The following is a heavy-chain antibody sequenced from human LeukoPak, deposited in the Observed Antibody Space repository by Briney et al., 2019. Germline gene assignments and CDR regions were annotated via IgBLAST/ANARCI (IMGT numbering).Heavy chain of an antibody. CDR1: EFTLASYA. CDR3: AREGAMAGTSFDY. CDR2: ISDDGSEK. J-gene: IGHJ4*02. V-gene: IGHV3-30-3*01. D-gene: IGHD6-19*01. Sequence: GGSLRLSCAASEFTLASYAMHWVRQAPGKGLEWVTVISDDGSEKYYVDSVKGRFTISRDNAKNTLHLQMNSLRVEDTAVYYCAREGAMAGTSFDYWGQGPRVTVSS.